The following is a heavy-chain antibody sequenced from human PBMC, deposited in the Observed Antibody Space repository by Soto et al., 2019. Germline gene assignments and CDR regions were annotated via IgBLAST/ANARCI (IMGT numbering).Heavy chain of an antibody. CDR2: ISGGSDFI. D-gene: IGHD4-4*01. Sequence: QVQVVESGGGLVEPGGSLRLSCSASGFKFSEYYMNWIRQAPGKGLEWVAYISGGSDFIKYADSVKGRFTISRDNTKNSVYLQLNTLRGEDTAVYYCARDLFSNYVFPYSMDVWGQGTTVAVSS. J-gene: IGHJ6*02. V-gene: IGHV3-11*06. CDR1: GFKFSEYY. CDR3: ARDLFSNYVFPYSMDV.